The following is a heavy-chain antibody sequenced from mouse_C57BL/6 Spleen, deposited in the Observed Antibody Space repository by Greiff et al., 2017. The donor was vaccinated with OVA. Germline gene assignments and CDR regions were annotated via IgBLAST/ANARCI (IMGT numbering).Heavy chain of an antibody. V-gene: IGHV1-50*01. CDR3: ARSDYDYPEDY. Sequence: QLHHPCSDLVKPGASVKLSCKSSGYTFTSYWMQWVKQRPGQGLEWIGEIDPSDSYTNYNQKFKGKATLTVDTSSSTAYMQLSSLTSEDSAVYYCARSDYDYPEDYWGQGTTLTVSS. CDR1: GYTFTSYW. CDR2: IDPSDSYT. J-gene: IGHJ2*01. D-gene: IGHD2-4*01.